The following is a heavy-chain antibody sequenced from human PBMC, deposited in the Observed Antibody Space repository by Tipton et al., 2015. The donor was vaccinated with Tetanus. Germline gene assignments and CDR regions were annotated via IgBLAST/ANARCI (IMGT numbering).Heavy chain of an antibody. CDR1: GFTVSNNH. Sequence: SLRLSCAASGFTVSNNHMSWVRQAPGKGLEWVSAISGSGGSTYYADSVKGRFTISRDNSKNTLYLQMNSLRAEDTAVYYCAKAPGAARRYYYGMDVWGQGTTVTVSS. J-gene: IGHJ6*02. CDR3: AKAPGAARRYYYGMDV. V-gene: IGHV3-23*01. D-gene: IGHD6-6*01. CDR2: ISGSGGST.